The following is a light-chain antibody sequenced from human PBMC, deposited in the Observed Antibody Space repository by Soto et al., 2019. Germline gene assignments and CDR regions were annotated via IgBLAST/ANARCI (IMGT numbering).Light chain of an antibody. J-gene: IGLJ2*01. CDR2: TNT. Sequence: QSALTQPPSTSGTPGQRVTISCSGSSSNIGSSTVNWYQQLPGTAPKLLIYTNTQRPSGVPDRFSGSKSGSSASLAISGLQSEDEADYYYAAWDDSLNGVAFGGGTKLTVL. V-gene: IGLV1-44*01. CDR3: AAWDDSLNGVA. CDR1: SSNIGSST.